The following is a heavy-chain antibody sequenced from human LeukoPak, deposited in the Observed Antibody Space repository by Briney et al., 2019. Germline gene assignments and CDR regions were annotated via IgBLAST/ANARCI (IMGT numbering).Heavy chain of an antibody. CDR1: GFTFSSYW. V-gene: IGHV3-7*01. Sequence: PGGSLRLSCAASGFTFSSYWMSWVRQAPGKGLEWLANIKQDGSEKYYVDSVKGRFTISRDNAKNSLYLQMNSLRAEDTAVYYCARDYYDFWSGYKSYYMDVWGKGTTVTVSS. CDR2: IKQDGSEK. J-gene: IGHJ6*03. CDR3: ARDYYDFWSGYKSYYMDV. D-gene: IGHD3-3*01.